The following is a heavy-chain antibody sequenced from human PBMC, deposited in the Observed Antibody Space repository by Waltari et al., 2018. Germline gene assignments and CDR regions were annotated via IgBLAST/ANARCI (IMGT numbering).Heavy chain of an antibody. D-gene: IGHD1-1*01. Sequence: QVQLVESGGGVVQPGRSLRLSCAASGFTFSSYAMHWVRQAPGKGLEWVAVISYDGRNKYYADSVKGRFTISRDNSKNTLYLQMNSLRAEDTAVYYCARDQRGVGSLLDVWGKGTTVTVSS. J-gene: IGHJ6*04. CDR3: ARDQRGVGSLLDV. CDR1: GFTFSSYA. V-gene: IGHV3-30*04. CDR2: ISYDGRNK.